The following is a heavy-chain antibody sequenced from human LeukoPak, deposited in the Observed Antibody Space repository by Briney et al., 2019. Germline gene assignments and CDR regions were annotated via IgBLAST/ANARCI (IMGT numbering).Heavy chain of an antibody. V-gene: IGHV3-23*01. Sequence: PGGSLRLSCADSGFASGFTFSDYAVSWVRQAPGKGPEWVASVNGRGATTYYADSVRGRFTISRDNSKNTLYLQMISLGADDTAIYFCAKAPATGEGYYFYYMDVWGKGTTVTVSS. J-gene: IGHJ6*03. D-gene: IGHD7-27*01. CDR3: AKAPATGEGYYFYYMDV. CDR2: VNGRGATT. CDR1: GFTFSDYA.